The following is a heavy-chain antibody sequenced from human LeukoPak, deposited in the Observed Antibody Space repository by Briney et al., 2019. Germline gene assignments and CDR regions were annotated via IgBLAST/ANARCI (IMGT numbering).Heavy chain of an antibody. D-gene: IGHD2-2*01. J-gene: IGHJ4*01. Sequence: GGSLRLSCAASGFIFRSYGMHWVRQAPGKGLEWVTFIRYDGSDKYYVDSVNGRFTISRDNSKNTLYLQMNSLRPEDTAVYYCVKDRERELTTTSCSFDYWGHGTLVTVSS. CDR1: GFIFRSYG. CDR3: VKDRERELTTTSCSFDY. V-gene: IGHV3-30*02. CDR2: IRYDGSDK.